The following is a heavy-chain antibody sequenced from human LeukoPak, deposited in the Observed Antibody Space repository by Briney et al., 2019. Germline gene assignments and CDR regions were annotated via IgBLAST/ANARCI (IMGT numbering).Heavy chain of an antibody. J-gene: IGHJ3*02. D-gene: IGHD1-26*01. CDR3: ARDRMGIVGSSAAFDI. CDR2: IYTGGGT. Sequence: GGSLRLSCAASGLTVSSNYMSWVRQAPGKGLEWVSVIYTGGGTYYADSVKGRFTISRDNSKNTLFLQMSSLRAEDTAVYYCARDRMGIVGSSAAFDIWGRGTMVTVSS. V-gene: IGHV3-53*01. CDR1: GLTVSSNY.